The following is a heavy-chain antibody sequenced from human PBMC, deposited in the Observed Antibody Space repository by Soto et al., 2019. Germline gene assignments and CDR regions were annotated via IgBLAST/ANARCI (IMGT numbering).Heavy chain of an antibody. D-gene: IGHD6-13*01. CDR1: GFTFSSYG. CDR3: AREGGKQQLAFDY. Sequence: QVQLVESGGGVVQPGRSLRLSCAASGFTFSSYGMHWVRQAPGKGLEWVAVIWYDGSNKYYADSVKGRFTISRDNSKNPLYLQMNSLRAEDTAVYYCAREGGKQQLAFDYWGQGTLVTVSS. CDR2: IWYDGSNK. J-gene: IGHJ4*02. V-gene: IGHV3-33*01.